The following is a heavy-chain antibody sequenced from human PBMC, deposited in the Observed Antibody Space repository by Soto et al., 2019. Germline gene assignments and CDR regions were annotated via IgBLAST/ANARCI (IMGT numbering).Heavy chain of an antibody. D-gene: IGHD1-7*01. J-gene: IGHJ6*02. CDR1: GGSISSGGYY. CDR3: ARDLITGTYYGMDV. V-gene: IGHV4-31*03. CDR2: IYCSGST. Sequence: SSETLSLTCTVSGGSISSGGYYWSWIRQHPGKGLEWIGYIYCSGSTYYNPSLKSRVTISVDTSKNQFSLKLSSVTAADTAVYYCARDLITGTYYGMDVWGQGTTVTVSS.